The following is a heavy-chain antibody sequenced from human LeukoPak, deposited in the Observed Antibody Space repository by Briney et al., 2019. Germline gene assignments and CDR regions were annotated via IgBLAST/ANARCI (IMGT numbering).Heavy chain of an antibody. D-gene: IGHD6-19*01. V-gene: IGHV4-38-2*02. J-gene: IGHJ6*03. Sequence: SETLSLTCTVSGYSISSGYYWGWIRQPPGKGLEWIGSIYHSGSTYYNPSLKSRVTISVDTSKNQFSLKLSSVTAADTAVYYCARALFDPYSSGWYLDYYYYYYVDVWGKGTTVTVSS. CDR2: IYHSGST. CDR3: ARALFDPYSSGWYLDYYYYYYVDV. CDR1: GYSISSGYY.